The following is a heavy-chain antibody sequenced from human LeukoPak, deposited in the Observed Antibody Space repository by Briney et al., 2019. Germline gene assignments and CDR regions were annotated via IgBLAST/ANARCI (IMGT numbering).Heavy chain of an antibody. CDR1: GGSISSYY. CDR3: ARHGPGGYYDTSGYYVLYWYFDL. CDR2: IYYSGST. J-gene: IGHJ2*01. D-gene: IGHD3-22*01. V-gene: IGHV4-59*08. Sequence: SETLSLTCTVSGGSISSYYWSWIRQPPGKGLEWIGYIYYSGSTNYNPSLKSRVTISVDTSKHQLSLKLSSVTAADTAVYYCARHGPGGYYDTSGYYVLYWYFDLWGRGTLVTVSS.